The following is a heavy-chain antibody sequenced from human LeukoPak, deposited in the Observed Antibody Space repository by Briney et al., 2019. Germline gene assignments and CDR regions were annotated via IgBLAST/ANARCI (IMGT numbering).Heavy chain of an antibody. V-gene: IGHV3-23*01. D-gene: IGHD6-25*01. CDR1: GFTFSSYA. CDR3: ARDKSSSGSFDY. CDR2: ISGSGGST. J-gene: IGHJ4*02. Sequence: GGSLRLSCAASGFTFSSYAMSWVRQAPGKGLEWVSAISGSGGSTYYADSVKGRFTISRDNAKNSLYLQMNSLRAEDTAVYYCARDKSSSGSFDYWGQGTLVTVSS.